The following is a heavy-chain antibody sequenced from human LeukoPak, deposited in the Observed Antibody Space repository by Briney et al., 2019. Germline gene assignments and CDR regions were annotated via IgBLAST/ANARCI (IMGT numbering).Heavy chain of an antibody. CDR2: IRSDGTNK. Sequence: GRCLGLSCAVSGFTLSSYGMHWVRQAPGKGLEWVGVIRSDGTNKVYAGSVKGRFTISRDNSKNTLYLQMNSLKAGDTAVYYCARGTGYSYGYFAYWGQGTLVTVSS. CDR1: GFTLSSYG. J-gene: IGHJ4*02. V-gene: IGHV3-33*01. D-gene: IGHD5-18*01. CDR3: ARGTGYSYGYFAY.